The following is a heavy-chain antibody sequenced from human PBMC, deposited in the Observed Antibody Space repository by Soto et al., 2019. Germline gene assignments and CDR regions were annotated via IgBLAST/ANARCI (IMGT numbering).Heavy chain of an antibody. D-gene: IGHD2-15*01. CDR1: GFTFSSYE. Sequence: SLRLSCAASGFTFSSYEMDWVRQAPGKGLEWVAYISSSGTIFYADSVKGRLTISRDNAKNSVYLQMNSLRAEDTAVYYCARDRGYDAHDYYYNAMDVWGQGTMVTVSS. J-gene: IGHJ6*02. CDR2: ISSSGTI. CDR3: ARDRGYDAHDYYYNAMDV. V-gene: IGHV3-48*03.